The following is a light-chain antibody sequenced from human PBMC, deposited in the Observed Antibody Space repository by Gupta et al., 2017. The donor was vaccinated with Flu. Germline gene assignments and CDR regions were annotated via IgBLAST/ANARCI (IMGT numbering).Light chain of an antibody. Sequence: FMLAQPHSVSESPGKTVTISCTRSSGSIAANYVQWYQQRPGSAPTTVIYEDNQRPSGVPDRFSGSIDSSSNSASLTISGRKTEDEADYYCQSYDNSNDVVFGGGTKLTVL. V-gene: IGLV6-57*03. CDR3: QSYDNSNDVV. CDR2: EDN. CDR1: SGSIAANY. J-gene: IGLJ2*01.